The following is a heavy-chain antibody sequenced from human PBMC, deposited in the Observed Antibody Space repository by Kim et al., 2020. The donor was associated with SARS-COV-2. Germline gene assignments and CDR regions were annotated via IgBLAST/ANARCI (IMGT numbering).Heavy chain of an antibody. Sequence: YADSVKGLFTISRDNAMNSLYLQMNSLRDEDTAVYYCARGETTVTPRWNYWGQGTLVTVS. CDR3: ARGETTVTPRWNY. V-gene: IGHV3-48*02. J-gene: IGHJ4*02. D-gene: IGHD4-4*01.